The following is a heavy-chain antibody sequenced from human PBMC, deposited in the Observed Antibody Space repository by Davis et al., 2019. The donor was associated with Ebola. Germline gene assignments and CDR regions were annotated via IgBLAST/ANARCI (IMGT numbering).Heavy chain of an antibody. CDR1: GYTFTSYA. CDR2: INAGNGNT. J-gene: IGHJ6*02. V-gene: IGHV1-3*01. D-gene: IGHD3-3*02. Sequence: ASVKVSCKASGYTFTSYAMHWVRQAPGQRLEWMGWINAGNGNTKYSQKFQGRVTITRDTSASTAYMELSRLRSDDTAVYYCASFKSTFGVVIPVNYYYYGMDVWGQGTTVTVSS. CDR3: ASFKSTFGVVIPVNYYYYGMDV.